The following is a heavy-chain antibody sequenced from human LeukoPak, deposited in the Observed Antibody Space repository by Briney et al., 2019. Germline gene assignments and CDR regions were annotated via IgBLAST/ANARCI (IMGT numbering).Heavy chain of an antibody. V-gene: IGHV3-33*01. Sequence: GGSLRLSCAASGFTFSSYGMHWVRQAPGKGLEWVAVIWYDGSNKYYADSVKGRFTISRDNSKNTLYLQMNSLRAEDTAVYYCARENEYYYDSSGYLDAFDIWGQGTMVTVSS. CDR2: IWYDGSNK. J-gene: IGHJ3*02. D-gene: IGHD3-22*01. CDR3: ARENEYYYDSSGYLDAFDI. CDR1: GFTFSSYG.